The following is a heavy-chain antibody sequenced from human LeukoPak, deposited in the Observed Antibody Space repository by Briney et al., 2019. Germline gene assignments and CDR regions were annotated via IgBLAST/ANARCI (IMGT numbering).Heavy chain of an antibody. CDR3: ARDSDSSGYYFVFDY. J-gene: IGHJ4*02. D-gene: IGHD3-22*01. Sequence: PGGSLRLSCAASGFTVSSNYMSWVRQAPGKGLEWVSVIYSGGSTYYADSVKGRFTISRDNSKNTLYLQMNSLRAEDTAVYYCARDSDSSGYYFVFDYWGQGTLVTVSS. V-gene: IGHV3-53*01. CDR2: IYSGGST. CDR1: GFTVSSNY.